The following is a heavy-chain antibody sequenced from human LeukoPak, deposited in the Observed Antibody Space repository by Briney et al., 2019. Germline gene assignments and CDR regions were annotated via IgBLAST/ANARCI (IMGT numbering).Heavy chain of an antibody. D-gene: IGHD3-22*01. CDR2: IYHSGST. CDR1: GFTFNTYT. Sequence: PGGSLRLSCAASGFTFNTYTMNWVRQAPGKGLEWIGSIYHSGSTYSNPSLKSRVTISVDTSKNQFSLKLSSVTAADTAVYYCSGYDSSGYYYFDYWGQGTLVTVSS. CDR3: SGYDSSGYYYFDY. J-gene: IGHJ4*02. V-gene: IGHV4-38-2*01.